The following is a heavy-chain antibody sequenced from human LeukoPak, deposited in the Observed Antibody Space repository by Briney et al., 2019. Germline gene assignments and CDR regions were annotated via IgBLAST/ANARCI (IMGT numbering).Heavy chain of an antibody. CDR3: ARGITMVRGRGIHYYYYMDV. V-gene: IGHV1-8*03. J-gene: IGHJ6*03. CDR1: GYTFTSYD. Sequence: ASVKVSCKASGYTFTSYDINWVRQATGQGLEWMGWMNPNSGNTGYAQKFQGRVTITRNTSISTAYMELSSLRSEDTAVYYCARGITMVRGRGIHYYYYMDVWGKGTTVTVSS. D-gene: IGHD3-10*01. CDR2: MNPNSGNT.